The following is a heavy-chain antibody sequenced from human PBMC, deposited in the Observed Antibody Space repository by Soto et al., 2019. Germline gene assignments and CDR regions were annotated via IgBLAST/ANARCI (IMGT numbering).Heavy chain of an antibody. CDR2: IYWDDDK. CDR1: GFSLSTSGVG. CDR3: AHRRGYDFWSGYPYYSDY. D-gene: IGHD3-3*01. J-gene: IGHJ4*02. Sequence: ESGPTLVNPTQTLTLTCTFSGFSLSTSGVGVGWIRQPPGKALEWLALIYWDDDKRYSPSLKSRLTITKDTSKNQVVLTMTNMDPVDTATYYCAHRRGYDFWSGYPYYSDYWGQGTLVTVSS. V-gene: IGHV2-5*02.